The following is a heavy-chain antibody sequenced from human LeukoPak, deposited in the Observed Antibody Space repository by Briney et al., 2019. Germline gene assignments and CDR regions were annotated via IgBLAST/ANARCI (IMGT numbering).Heavy chain of an antibody. V-gene: IGHV3-7*01. Sequence: GGSLRLSCAASGFTFSSYGMHWVRQAPGKGLEWVANIKQDGSEKYYVDSVKGRFTISRDNAKNSLYLQMNSLRADDTAVYYCARDRFADQIDYWGQGTLVTVSS. CDR2: IKQDGSEK. CDR3: ARDRFADQIDY. CDR1: GFTFSSYG. D-gene: IGHD3-10*01. J-gene: IGHJ4*02.